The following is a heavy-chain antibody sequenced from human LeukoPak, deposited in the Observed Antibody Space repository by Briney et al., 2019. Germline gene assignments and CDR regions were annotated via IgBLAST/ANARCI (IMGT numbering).Heavy chain of an antibody. V-gene: IGHV4-39*01. Sequence: PSETLSLTCTVSGGSISSSSYYWGWIRQPPGKGLEWIGSIYYSGSTYYNPSLKRQFTISVDTSKNQFSLNLSSVTAADTAVYYCARHLKYYYGSGIGYASYWGQGTLVTVSS. D-gene: IGHD3-10*01. J-gene: IGHJ4*02. CDR3: ARHLKYYYGSGIGYASY. CDR1: GGSISSSSYY. CDR2: IYYSGST.